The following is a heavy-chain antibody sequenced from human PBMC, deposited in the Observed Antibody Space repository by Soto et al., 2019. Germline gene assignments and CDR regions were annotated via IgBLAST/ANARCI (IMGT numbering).Heavy chain of an antibody. J-gene: IGHJ3*01. V-gene: IGHV4-61*08. CDR2: IQYSGDT. CDR3: ARHDYSDRAFDL. D-gene: IGHD3-22*01. Sequence: SETQSLTCIVSGGSVGSGAYYWSWIRQPPGNALEWIGYIQYSGDTNYNSSLKSRVTISVDMSRNRFSLKLTSVTAADTAFYYCARHDYSDRAFDLWGQGTMVTVSS. CDR1: GGSVGSGAYY.